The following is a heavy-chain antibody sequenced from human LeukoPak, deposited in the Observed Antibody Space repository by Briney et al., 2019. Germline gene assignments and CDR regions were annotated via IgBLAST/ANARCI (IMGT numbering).Heavy chain of an antibody. CDR2: ISSSSSYI. CDR3: ARDRYCSGGSCYYAFDI. D-gene: IGHD2-15*01. Sequence: PGGSLRLSCAASGFTFSSYSMNWVRQAPGKGLEWVSSISSSSSYIYYADSVKGRFTISRDNAKNSLYLQMNSLRAEDTAVYYCARDRYCSGGSCYYAFDIWGQGTMVTVSS. J-gene: IGHJ3*02. V-gene: IGHV3-21*01. CDR1: GFTFSSYS.